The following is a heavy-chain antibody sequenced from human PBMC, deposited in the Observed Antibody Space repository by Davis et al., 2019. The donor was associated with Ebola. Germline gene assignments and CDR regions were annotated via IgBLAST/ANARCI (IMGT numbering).Heavy chain of an antibody. D-gene: IGHD6-19*01. V-gene: IGHV1-18*01. Sequence: ASVKVSCKASGGTFSSYAISWVRQVPGQGFEWMGWISTYNDNTVYAQKFQDRVTMTTDTSTNTAYMDLRSLRSDDTAVYYCARGYSSAWYYFDFWGQGTLVTVSS. CDR1: GGTFSSYA. J-gene: IGHJ4*02. CDR3: ARGYSSAWYYFDF. CDR2: ISTYNDNT.